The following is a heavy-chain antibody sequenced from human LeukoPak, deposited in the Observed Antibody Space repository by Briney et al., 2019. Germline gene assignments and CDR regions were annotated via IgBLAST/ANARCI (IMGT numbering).Heavy chain of an antibody. CDR3: AHSRVYYYGSGSYFPKALDY. CDR2: LNLEGGK. Sequence: SGPTLVNPTQSLTPTCTFSGFALSTSGVGVAWIRRPLGKALVWLAALNLEGGKRYSAALSSRLTLTKDTSKHQVVLTMTDLDPVDTATYYCAHSRVYYYGSGSYFPKALDYWGQGPLVTVPS. CDR1: GFALSTSGVG. J-gene: IGHJ4*02. D-gene: IGHD3-10*01. V-gene: IGHV2-5*02.